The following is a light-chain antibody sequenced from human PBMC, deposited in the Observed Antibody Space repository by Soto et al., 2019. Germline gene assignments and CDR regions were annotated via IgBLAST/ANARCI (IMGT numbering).Light chain of an antibody. CDR3: QQFNNWPRT. CDR2: DAS. Sequence: EIVLTQSPATLSVSPGERAALSCRASQSVSSNLAWYQQTPGQAPRLLIYDASTRVTGIPARFSGSGSGTEFTLTISSLQSEGFAIYFCQQFNNWPRTFGQGTKV. V-gene: IGKV3-15*01. CDR1: QSVSSN. J-gene: IGKJ1*01.